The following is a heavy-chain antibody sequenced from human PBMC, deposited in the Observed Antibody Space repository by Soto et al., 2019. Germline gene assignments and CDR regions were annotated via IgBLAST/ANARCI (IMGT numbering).Heavy chain of an antibody. D-gene: IGHD6-19*01. CDR2: INHSGST. V-gene: IGHV4-34*01. CDR1: GGSFSGYY. CDR3: ARRYSSGWYHFDY. Sequence: QVQLQQWGVGLLKPSETLSLTCAVYGGSFSGYYWSWIRQPPGKGLEWIGEINHSGSTNYNPSLKRRVTISVDTSKNQCSRKLTSVTAADTAVYYCARRYSSGWYHFDYWGQGTLVTVSS. J-gene: IGHJ4*02.